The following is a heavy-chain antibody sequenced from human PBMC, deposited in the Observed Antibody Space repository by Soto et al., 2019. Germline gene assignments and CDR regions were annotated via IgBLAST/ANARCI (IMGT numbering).Heavy chain of an antibody. V-gene: IGHV3-23*01. D-gene: IGHD5-12*01. CDR3: AKDKPVATGIRDYFDY. CDR2: ISGSGGST. CDR1: GFTFSSYA. J-gene: IGHJ4*02. Sequence: GXSLRLSGAASGFTFSSYAISWVLQAPGKGLEWVSAISGSGGSTYYADSVKGRFTISRDNSKNTPYLQMNSLRAEDTAVYYCAKDKPVATGIRDYFDYWGQGTLVTVSS.